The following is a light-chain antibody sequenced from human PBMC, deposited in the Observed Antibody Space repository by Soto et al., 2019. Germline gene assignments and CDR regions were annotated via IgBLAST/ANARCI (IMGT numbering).Light chain of an antibody. J-gene: IGKJ4*01. CDR1: QSVSSN. V-gene: IGKV3-15*01. CDR3: QQYNNWST. CDR2: GAS. Sequence: EIVMTQSPATLSVSPGERATLSCRASQSVSSNLAWYQQKPGQAPRLLIYGASTRATGIPARFSGSGSGTECTLTISRLQSEDFAVYYCQQYNNWSTFGGGTKVEIK.